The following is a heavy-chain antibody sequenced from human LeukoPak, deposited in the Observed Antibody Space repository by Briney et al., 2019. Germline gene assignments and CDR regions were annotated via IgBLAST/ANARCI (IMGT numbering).Heavy chain of an antibody. J-gene: IGHJ6*02. Sequence: PGGSLRLSYAASGFIFSTYAMHWVRQAPGKGLEWVALTSHDGSNKYYADSVKGRFTISRDNSKNTMYLHMNSLRAEDTAVYYCARPTLSYGSASHYARAYYGLDVWGQGTTVTVSS. CDR2: TSHDGSNK. V-gene: IGHV3-30*04. CDR1: GFIFSTYA. CDR3: ARPTLSYGSASHYARAYYGLDV. D-gene: IGHD3-10*01.